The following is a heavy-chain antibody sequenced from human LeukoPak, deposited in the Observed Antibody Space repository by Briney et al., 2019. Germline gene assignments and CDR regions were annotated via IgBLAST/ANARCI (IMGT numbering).Heavy chain of an antibody. D-gene: IGHD6-13*01. V-gene: IGHV4-59*01. CDR1: GGSISSYY. J-gene: IGHJ3*02. CDR3: SRRSRAAAGGAFDI. CDR2: IYGRGST. Sequence: PSETLSLTCTVSGGSISSYYWSWIRQPPGKGLEWIGYIYGRGSTNYNPSLKSRVTISVGTSKNQFSLKLSSVTAADTAVYYCSRRSRAAAGGAFDIWGQGTRVTVSS.